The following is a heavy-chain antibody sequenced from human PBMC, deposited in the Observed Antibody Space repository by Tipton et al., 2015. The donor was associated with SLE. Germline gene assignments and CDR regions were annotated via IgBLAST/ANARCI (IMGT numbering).Heavy chain of an antibody. V-gene: IGHV5-51*03. CDR3: ARDAIAAAGTNGAFDI. Sequence: VQLVQSGAEGKKPGEALKISCKGSGYSFTSYWIGWVRQMPGKGLEWMGIIYPGYSDTRYSPSLQGQFTISADKSISTAYLQWSSLKASDTAMYYCARDAIAAAGTNGAFDIWGQGTMVTVSS. CDR1: GYSFTSYW. CDR2: IYPGYSDT. J-gene: IGHJ3*02. D-gene: IGHD6-13*01.